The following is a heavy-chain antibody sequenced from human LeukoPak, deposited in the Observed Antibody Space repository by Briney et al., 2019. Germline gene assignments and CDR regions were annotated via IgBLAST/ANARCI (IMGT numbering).Heavy chain of an antibody. CDR1: GFTFSTSG. J-gene: IGHJ4*02. V-gene: IGHV3-30*03. D-gene: IGHD3-10*01. CDR2: ISYDGSNK. Sequence: GGSLRLSCAASGFTFSTSGVGWVRQAPGQGLEWVAVISYDGSNKFYADSVKGRFTLSRDNSKNTLYLQMNSLRIEDTAVYYCGRGSVGFGELNYWGQGTLVTVSS. CDR3: GRGSVGFGELNY.